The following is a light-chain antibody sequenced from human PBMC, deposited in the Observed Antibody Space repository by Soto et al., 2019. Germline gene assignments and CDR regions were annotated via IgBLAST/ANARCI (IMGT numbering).Light chain of an antibody. Sequence: QSALTQPPSASGTPGQRVTISCSGSSSNIGSNSVNWYQQLPGAAPKLLIYSNNQRPSVVPDRFSGSKSGTSASLAISGLQSEDEADYYCAAWDDSLNGREVFGTGTKVTVL. J-gene: IGLJ1*01. CDR1: SSNIGSNS. CDR3: AAWDDSLNGREV. CDR2: SNN. V-gene: IGLV1-44*01.